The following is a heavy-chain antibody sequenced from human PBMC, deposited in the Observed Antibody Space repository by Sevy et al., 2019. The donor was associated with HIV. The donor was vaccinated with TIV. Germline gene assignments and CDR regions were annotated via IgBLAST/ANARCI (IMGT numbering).Heavy chain of an antibody. D-gene: IGHD6-13*01. CDR2: ISNDGSDK. J-gene: IGHJ6*02. Sequence: GGSLRLSCAAAGFTFSRYGMHWARQAPGKGLEWVAVISNDGSDKEYAESVKGRFTVSGDNSKDTVYLQMNSLRLDDTAVYYCANSRGRYEGSSWLYYYYIMDVWGQGTTVTVSS. CDR1: GFTFSRYG. V-gene: IGHV3-30*18. CDR3: ANSRGRYEGSSWLYYYYIMDV.